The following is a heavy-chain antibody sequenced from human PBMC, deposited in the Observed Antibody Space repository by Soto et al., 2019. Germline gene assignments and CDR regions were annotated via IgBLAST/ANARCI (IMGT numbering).Heavy chain of an antibody. D-gene: IGHD2-2*01. J-gene: IGHJ5*02. CDR3: ARGRCSSTSCYVAQWFDP. V-gene: IGHV1-69*13. CDR2: IIPIFGTA. CDR1: GGTFSSYA. Sequence: ASVKVSCKASGGTFSSYAISWVRQAPGQGLEWMGGIIPIFGTANYAQKFQGRVTITADESTSTAYMELSSLRSEDTAVYYCARGRCSSTSCYVAQWFDPWGQGTLVTVPS.